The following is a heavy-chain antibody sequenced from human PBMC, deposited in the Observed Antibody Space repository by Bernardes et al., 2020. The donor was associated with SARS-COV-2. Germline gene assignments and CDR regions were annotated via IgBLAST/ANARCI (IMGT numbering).Heavy chain of an antibody. CDR2: VYHIGST. Sequence: SETLSLTCTVSGGSITNSYWSWIRQPPGKGLEWIGYVYHIGSTSYNPSLKSRVTISRDTPNSQFSLRLRSVTAADTALYYCARDPGLFFTGSFYSWGQGIQVTVSS. V-gene: IGHV4-59*01. CDR3: ARDPGLFFTGSFYS. J-gene: IGHJ4*02. CDR1: GGSITNSY.